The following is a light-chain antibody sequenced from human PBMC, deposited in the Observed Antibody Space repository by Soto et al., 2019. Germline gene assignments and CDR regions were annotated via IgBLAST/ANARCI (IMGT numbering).Light chain of an antibody. CDR1: SSDVGGYNY. Sequence: QSALTQPASASGSPGQSITISCTGTSSDVGGYNYVSWYQQHPGKAPKLMIYEVSNRPSGVSNRFSGSKSGNTASLTISGLHDEDDDADYCSSSTSSSTLVVFGGGTKLTVL. CDR2: EVS. V-gene: IGLV2-14*01. CDR3: SSSTSSSTLVV. J-gene: IGLJ2*01.